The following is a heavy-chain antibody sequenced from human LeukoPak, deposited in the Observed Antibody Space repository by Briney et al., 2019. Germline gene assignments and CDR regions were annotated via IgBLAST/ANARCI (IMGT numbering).Heavy chain of an antibody. V-gene: IGHV4-59*04. CDR3: ARHGFRFLEWLDYWYFDL. D-gene: IGHD3-3*01. CDR1: GGSISSQY. Sequence: PSETLSLTCTVSGGSISSQYWSWIRQPPGKGLEWIGYSYYTGSTYYNPSLKSRVTISVDTSKNQFSLKLSSVTAADTAVYYCARHGFRFLEWLDYWYFDLWGRGTLVTVSS. CDR2: SYYTGST. J-gene: IGHJ2*01.